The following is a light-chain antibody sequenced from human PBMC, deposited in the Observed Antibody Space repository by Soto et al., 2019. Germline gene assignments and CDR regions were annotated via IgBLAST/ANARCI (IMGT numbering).Light chain of an antibody. V-gene: IGKV1-39*01. Sequence: DIQMTQSPSSLSASVGDRVTITCRASQSISSYLNWYQQKKGKAPKLLIYAASSLQSGVPSRFSGSGSGTDFTLTISSLQPEDFETYYCQQTNSSPLTFGGGTKVDIK. CDR2: AAS. CDR1: QSISSY. J-gene: IGKJ4*01. CDR3: QQTNSSPLT.